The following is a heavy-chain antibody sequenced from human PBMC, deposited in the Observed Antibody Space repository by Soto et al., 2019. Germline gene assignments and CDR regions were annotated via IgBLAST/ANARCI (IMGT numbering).Heavy chain of an antibody. D-gene: IGHD2-2*01. CDR1: GFTFSSYA. V-gene: IGHV3-30-3*01. Sequence: QVQLVESGGGVVQPGRSLRLSCAASGFTFSSYAMHWVRQAPGKGLEWVAVISYDGSNKYYADSVKGRFTISRDNSKNTLYLQMNRLRAEDTAVYYCARAEDIVLVPARYYYGMDVWGQGTTVTVSS. J-gene: IGHJ6*02. CDR2: ISYDGSNK. CDR3: ARAEDIVLVPARYYYGMDV.